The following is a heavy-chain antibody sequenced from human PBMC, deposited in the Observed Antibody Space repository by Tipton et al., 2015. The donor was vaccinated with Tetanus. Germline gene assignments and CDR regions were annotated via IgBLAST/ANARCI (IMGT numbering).Heavy chain of an antibody. D-gene: IGHD3-10*01. CDR2: LNPSGTST. Sequence: LSLTCTVSGASSTSGDYYWAWIRQAPGKGLEWVSYLNPSGTSTYYADSVKGRFTISRDNTKNSLFLQMNNLGAEDTAVYYCAKDHLAPGLYFDSWGQGTLVTVSS. CDR1: GASSTSGDYY. CDR3: AKDHLAPGLYFDS. J-gene: IGHJ4*02. V-gene: IGHV3-11*01.